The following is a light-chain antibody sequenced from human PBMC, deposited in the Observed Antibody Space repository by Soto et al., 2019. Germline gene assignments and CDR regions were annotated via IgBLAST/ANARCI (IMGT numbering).Light chain of an antibody. CDR2: SNN. Sequence: QSVLTQPPSASGTPGQTVTISCSGSRSNIGTKTVNWYRQFPGTAPKLLIYSNNQRPSGVPDRFSGSKSGTSASLAISGLLSEDEAVYYCAAWDDSVNGLFGTGTKLTVL. J-gene: IGLJ1*01. CDR1: RSNIGTKT. CDR3: AAWDDSVNGL. V-gene: IGLV1-44*01.